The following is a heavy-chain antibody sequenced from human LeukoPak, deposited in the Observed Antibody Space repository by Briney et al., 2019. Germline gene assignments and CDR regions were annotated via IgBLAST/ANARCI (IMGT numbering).Heavy chain of an antibody. V-gene: IGHV4-61*01. D-gene: IGHD3-22*01. CDR1: GGSVSSGSYY. J-gene: IGHJ4*02. Sequence: SETLSLTCTVSGGSVSSGSYYWSWIRQPPGKGLEWIGYIYYSGSTNYNPSLKSRVTISVDTSKNQFSLKLSSVTAADTAVYYCARGPTSPDSSVDYWGQGTLVTVSS. CDR3: ARGPTSPDSSVDY. CDR2: IYYSGST.